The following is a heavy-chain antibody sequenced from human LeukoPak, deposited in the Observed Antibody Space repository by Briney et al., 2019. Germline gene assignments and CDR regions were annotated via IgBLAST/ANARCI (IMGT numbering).Heavy chain of an antibody. V-gene: IGHV1-46*01. CDR1: GYTFTSYA. D-gene: IGHD2-2*01. CDR2: INPSGGST. CDR3: ARDGACSSTSCYEGYFDY. Sequence: GASVKVSCKASGYTFTSYAMHWVRQAPGQRLEWMGIINPSGGSTSYAQKFQGRVTMTRDTSTSTVYMELSSLRSEDTAVYYCARDGACSSTSCYEGYFDYWGQGTLVTVSS. J-gene: IGHJ4*02.